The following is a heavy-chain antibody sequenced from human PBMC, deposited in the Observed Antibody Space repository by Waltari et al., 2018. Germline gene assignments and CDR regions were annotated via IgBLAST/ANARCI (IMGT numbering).Heavy chain of an antibody. CDR1: GDSVSNNYW. J-gene: IGHJ4*02. CDR2: IHGTGKT. Sequence: QLQLQQSGPGLVKPSEYLFLSCAVSGDSVSNNYWWSWVRQPPGKGLEWIGQIHGTGKTNYNPSLESRVTVSMDTSNNQFSLRVTSPTAADTAVYFCARDRGRGLYLDSWGQGTLVTVS. CDR3: ARDRGRGLYLDS. V-gene: IGHV4-4*02. D-gene: IGHD1-26*01.